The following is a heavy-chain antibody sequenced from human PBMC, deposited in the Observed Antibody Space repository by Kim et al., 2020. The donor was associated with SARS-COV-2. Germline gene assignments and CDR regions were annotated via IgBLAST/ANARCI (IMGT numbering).Heavy chain of an antibody. Sequence: ASVKVSCKASGYTFTSYAMNWVRQAPGQGLEWMGWINTNTGNPTYAQGFTGRFVFSLDTSVSTAYLQISSLKAEDTAVYYCARGSSSWYGGVYYYYGMDVWGQGTTVTVSS. CDR3: ARGSSSWYGGVYYYYGMDV. CDR2: INTNTGNP. CDR1: GYTFTSYA. D-gene: IGHD6-13*01. J-gene: IGHJ6*02. V-gene: IGHV7-4-1*02.